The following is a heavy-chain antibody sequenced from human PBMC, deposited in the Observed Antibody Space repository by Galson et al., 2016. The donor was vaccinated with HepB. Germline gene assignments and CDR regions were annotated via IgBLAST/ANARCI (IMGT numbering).Heavy chain of an antibody. CDR2: IYYSGST. V-gene: IGHV4-4*02. J-gene: IGHJ6*02. Sequence: SETLSLTCAVSGDSISTTHWWTWVRQPPGKGLEWIGEIYYSGSTTYNPSFESRLTISVDRSKNQFSLTLSSVTAADPAVYYCARGQIYYYYGMDIWGQGTTVTVSS. CDR3: ARGQIYYYYGMDI. CDR1: GDSISTTHW.